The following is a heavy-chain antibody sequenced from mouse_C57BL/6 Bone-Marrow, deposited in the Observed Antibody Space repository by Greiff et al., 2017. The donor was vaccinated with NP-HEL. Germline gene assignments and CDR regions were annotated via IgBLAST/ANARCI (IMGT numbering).Heavy chain of an antibody. D-gene: IGHD1-1*01. CDR2: ISDGGSYT. CDR3: ARRDTTVSYYFDY. CDR1: GFTFSSYA. J-gene: IGHJ2*01. Sequence: EVHLVESGGGLVKPGGSLKLSCAASGFTFSSYAMSWVRQTPEKRLEWVATISDGGSYTYYPDNVKGRFTISRDNAKNNLYLQMSHLKSEDTAMYYCARRDTTVSYYFDYWGQGTTLTVSS. V-gene: IGHV5-4*01.